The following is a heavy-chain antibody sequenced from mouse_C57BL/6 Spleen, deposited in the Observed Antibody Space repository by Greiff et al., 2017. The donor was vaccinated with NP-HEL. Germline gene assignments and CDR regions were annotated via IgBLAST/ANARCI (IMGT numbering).Heavy chain of an antibody. CDR2: IYPSDSET. V-gene: IGHV1-61*01. D-gene: IGHD2-2*01. Sequence: QVQLQQPGAELVRPGSSVKLSCKASGYTFTSYWMDWVKQRPGQGLEWIGNIYPSDSETHYTQKFKDKATLTVDKSSSTAYMQLSSLTSEDSAVYYCARRGYYGYDGFAYWGQGTLVTVSA. CDR3: ARRGYYGYDGFAY. J-gene: IGHJ3*01. CDR1: GYTFTSYW.